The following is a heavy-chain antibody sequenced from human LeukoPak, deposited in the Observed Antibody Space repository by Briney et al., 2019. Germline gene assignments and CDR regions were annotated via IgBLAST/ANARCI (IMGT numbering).Heavy chain of an antibody. D-gene: IGHD5-18*01. CDR1: GYTFTSYY. Sequence: GSVKVTCKASGYTFTSYYMHGLRQAPGQGLEGLGIINPSGGRSSYVQRFQGRVTMPRDTSTSTVYMELSSLRSEDTAVYYCARELTGGYSYGPFDYWGQGTLVTVSS. CDR3: ARELTGGYSYGPFDY. V-gene: IGHV1-46*01. CDR2: INPSGGRS. J-gene: IGHJ4*02.